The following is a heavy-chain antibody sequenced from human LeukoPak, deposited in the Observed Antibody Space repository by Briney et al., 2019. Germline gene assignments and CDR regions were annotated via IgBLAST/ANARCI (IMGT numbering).Heavy chain of an antibody. D-gene: IGHD3-3*01. CDR1: GYIFTTYG. V-gene: IGHV1-18*04. Sequence: ASVKVSCKASGYIFTTYGISWVRQAPGQGPEWMGWITPYNGYTKYIQNLQGRFTMTTDTSTSTAYMNLRSLRSDDTAVYYCARGPTILGVPTTTDFWGLGTLVTVSS. CDR3: ARGPTILGVPTTTDF. J-gene: IGHJ4*02. CDR2: ITPYNGYT.